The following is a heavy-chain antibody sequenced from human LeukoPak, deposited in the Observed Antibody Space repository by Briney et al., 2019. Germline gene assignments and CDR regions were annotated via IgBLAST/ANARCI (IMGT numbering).Heavy chain of an antibody. CDR1: GDSVSSNSAA. CDR3: ARWHHSNRYFDL. D-gene: IGHD2-8*01. Sequence: SQTLSLTCAISGDSVSSNSAAWNWLRVSPSRGLEWLGRTYYMSHWQTEYAVSVRSRMTISADTSKNQVSLQVDSPTPEDTAIYYCARWHHSNRYFDLWGRGSLVIVSS. J-gene: IGHJ2*01. CDR2: TYYMSHWQT. V-gene: IGHV6-1*01.